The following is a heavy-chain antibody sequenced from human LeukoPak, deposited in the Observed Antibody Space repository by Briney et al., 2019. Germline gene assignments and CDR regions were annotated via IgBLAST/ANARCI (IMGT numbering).Heavy chain of an antibody. Sequence: PGGSLRPSCAASGFTFSKYWMLSVRQAPGKGLESVSRINTDGTVTTYADSVKGRFTVSRDNADNTMFLQMNSVRDEDTAVYYCATKQWLAPPPDSWGQGTPVTVSS. V-gene: IGHV3-74*01. D-gene: IGHD6-19*01. CDR1: GFTFSKYW. J-gene: IGHJ4*02. CDR2: INTDGTVT. CDR3: ATKQWLAPPPDS.